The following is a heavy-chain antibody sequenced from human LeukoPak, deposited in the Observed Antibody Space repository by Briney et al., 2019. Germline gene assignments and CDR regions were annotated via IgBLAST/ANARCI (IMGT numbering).Heavy chain of an antibody. D-gene: IGHD2-2*01. J-gene: IGHJ6*03. V-gene: IGHV3-7*01. CDR3: ARDHVVVVPAAVTSAGRPSYYYYYYMDV. CDR1: GFTFSSYW. CDR2: IKQDGSEK. Sequence: AGGSLRLSCAASGFTFSSYWMSWVRQAPGKGLEWVANIKQDGSEKYYVDSVKGRFTISRDNAKNSLYLQMNSLRAEDTAVYYCARDHVVVVPAAVTSAGRPSYYYYYYMDVWGKGTTVTVSS.